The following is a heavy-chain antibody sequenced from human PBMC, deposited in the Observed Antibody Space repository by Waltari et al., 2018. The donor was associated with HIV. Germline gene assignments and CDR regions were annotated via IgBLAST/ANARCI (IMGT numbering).Heavy chain of an antibody. V-gene: IGHV4-34*01. J-gene: IGHJ4*02. CDR3: ARRGFRFCSSTTCLDY. CDR1: GGSFSDYY. CDR2: INHSGST. D-gene: IGHD2-2*01. Sequence: AGLLKPSETLSLTCAVYGGSFSDYYWTWIRQPPGKGLEWIGEINHSGSTNYKPPLKSRVTISVDTSKNQFSLKLSSVTAADTAVYYCARRGFRFCSSTTCLDYWGQGTLVTVSS.